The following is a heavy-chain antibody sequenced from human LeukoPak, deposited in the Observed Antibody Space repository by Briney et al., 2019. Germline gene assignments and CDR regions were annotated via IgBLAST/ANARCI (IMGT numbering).Heavy chain of an antibody. CDR1: GYSFSSYG. CDR2: ISGYNDYT. D-gene: IGHD3-3*01. J-gene: IGHJ4*02. Sequence: ASVKVSCKASGYSFSSYGISWVRQAPGQGPEWMGWISGYNDYTDYAKKFQGRVTMTTDTSTKTSYMVLRSLRSDDTAVYYCARVGRGYYDFWSGYYTYDYWGQGTLVTVSS. CDR3: ARVGRGYYDFWSGYYTYDY. V-gene: IGHV1-18*01.